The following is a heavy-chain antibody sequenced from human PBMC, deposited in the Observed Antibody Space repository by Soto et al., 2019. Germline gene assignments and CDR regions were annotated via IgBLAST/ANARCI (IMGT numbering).Heavy chain of an antibody. Sequence: ASVKVSCKASGYTFTSYDINWVRQATGQGLEWMGWMNPNSGNTGYAQKFQGRVTMTRNTSISTAYMELSSLRSEDTAVYYCARASRLGYCSGGSCHRAFDIWGQGTMVTVSS. CDR2: MNPNSGNT. CDR3: ARASRLGYCSGGSCHRAFDI. V-gene: IGHV1-8*01. CDR1: GYTFTSYD. J-gene: IGHJ3*02. D-gene: IGHD2-15*01.